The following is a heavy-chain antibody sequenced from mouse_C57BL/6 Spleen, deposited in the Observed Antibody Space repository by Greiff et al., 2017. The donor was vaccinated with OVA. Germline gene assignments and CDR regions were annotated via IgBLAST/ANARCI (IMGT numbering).Heavy chain of an antibody. CDR1: GYTFTDHT. Sequence: VQLQESDAELVKPGASVKISCKVSGYTFTDHTIHWMKQRPEQGLEWIGYIYPRDGSTKYNEKFKGKATLTADKSSSTAYMQLNSLTSEDSAVYFCARGVYYYGSSYGGYFDVWGTGTTVTVSS. J-gene: IGHJ1*03. D-gene: IGHD1-1*01. CDR2: IYPRDGST. CDR3: ARGVYYYGSSYGGYFDV. V-gene: IGHV1-78*01.